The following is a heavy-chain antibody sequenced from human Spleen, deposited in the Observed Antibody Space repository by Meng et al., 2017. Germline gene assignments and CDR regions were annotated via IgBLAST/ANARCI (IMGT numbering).Heavy chain of an antibody. V-gene: IGHV4-31*01. CDR2: IYYSGST. D-gene: IGHD2-15*01. Sequence: LQDPGPGLVKPSQTLSPTCAVSGCPITSGGYYWSWIRQHPWKGLEWIGYIYYSGSTYYNPSLKSLVTISVDTSKNQFSLKLSSVTAADTAMYYCARDGGDCSGGSCWGQGTLVTVSS. CDR3: ARDGGDCSGGSC. CDR1: GCPITSGGYY. J-gene: IGHJ4*02.